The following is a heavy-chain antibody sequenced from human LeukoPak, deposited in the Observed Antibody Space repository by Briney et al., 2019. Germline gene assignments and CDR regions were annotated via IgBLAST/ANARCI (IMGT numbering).Heavy chain of an antibody. D-gene: IGHD2-15*01. CDR1: GGTFSSYT. V-gene: IGHV1-69*13. CDR2: IIPMFGTA. CDR3: ATPGEDKTPYFDY. Sequence: ASVKVSCKASGGTFSSYTINWVRQAPGQGLEWMGGIIPMFGTANYAQKFQGRVTITADESTSTAYMELSSLRSEDTAVYYCATPGEDKTPYFDYWGQGTLVTVSS. J-gene: IGHJ4*02.